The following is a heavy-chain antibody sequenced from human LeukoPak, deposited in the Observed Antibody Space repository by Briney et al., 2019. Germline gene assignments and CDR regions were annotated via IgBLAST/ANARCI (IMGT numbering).Heavy chain of an antibody. CDR1: GGSISSNNW. CDR3: ARVNINNWHSCDY. Sequence: TSETLSLTCAVSGGSISSNNWWGWVRKPPGKGLGWIGEIYHSGSPNYNPSLKSRVTISVDKSRNHFSLNLSSVTAADTAVYYCARVNINNWHSCDYWGQGTLVTVSS. V-gene: IGHV4-4*02. J-gene: IGHJ4*02. CDR2: IYHSGSP. D-gene: IGHD1-1*01.